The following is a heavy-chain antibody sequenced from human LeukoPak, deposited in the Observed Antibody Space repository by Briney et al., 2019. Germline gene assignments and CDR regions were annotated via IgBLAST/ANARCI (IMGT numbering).Heavy chain of an antibody. CDR3: ARAGYCSSTSCQWVPLV. J-gene: IGHJ6*02. V-gene: IGHV4-59*01. CDR2: IFYSVST. Sequence: PSETLSLTCTVSGDSIKNYYWIWIRHSPGKGLGWIGYIFYSVSTYYNPSLKSRVTMSVDTSKNQFSLKLNSVTAADTAVYYCARAGYCSSTSCQWVPLVWGQGTTVTVSS. CDR1: GDSIKNYY. D-gene: IGHD2-2*03.